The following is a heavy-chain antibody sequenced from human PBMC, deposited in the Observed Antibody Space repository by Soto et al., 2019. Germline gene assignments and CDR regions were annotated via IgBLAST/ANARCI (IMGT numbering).Heavy chain of an antibody. J-gene: IGHJ4*02. Sequence: GGSLRLSCAVSGFTFDDNAMHWVRQAPEKGLEWVSGINWKSDIGYADSVKGRFTISRDNAENSLDLQMNSLRAEDTALYYCAISQDRGGRTTFIYWGQGTQVTVSS. V-gene: IGHV3-9*01. D-gene: IGHD3-16*01. CDR1: GFTFDDNA. CDR2: INWKSDI. CDR3: AISQDRGGRTTFIY.